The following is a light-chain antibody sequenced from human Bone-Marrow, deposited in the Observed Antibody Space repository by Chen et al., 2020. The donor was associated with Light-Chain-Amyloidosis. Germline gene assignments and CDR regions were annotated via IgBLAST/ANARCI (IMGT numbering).Light chain of an antibody. CDR1: SGSIATNY. Sequence: NFMLTQPHSVSESPGKTVIISCTRSSGSIATNYVQWYQQRPGSSPTTVIYEDAQRPSGVPDRFAGSVDRSSNSASLTISGLKTEDEADYYCQSYQGSSQGVFGGGTKLPVL. J-gene: IGLJ3*02. V-gene: IGLV6-57*01. CDR2: EDA. CDR3: QSYQGSSQGV.